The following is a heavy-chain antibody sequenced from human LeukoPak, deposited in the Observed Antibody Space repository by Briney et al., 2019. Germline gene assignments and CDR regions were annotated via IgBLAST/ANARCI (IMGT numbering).Heavy chain of an antibody. CDR1: GGSISIYF. Sequence: PSETLSLTCRGSGGSISIYFWNWIRQPAGKGLEWIGRIYTRGGADYNPPLKSRVAISVDKSKNRFSRKLNSGTAADTAFYYCARDSGLQWLNWYFDLWGRGTLVTVSS. J-gene: IGHJ2*01. CDR2: IYTRGGA. V-gene: IGHV4-4*07. CDR3: ARDSGLQWLNWYFDL. D-gene: IGHD6-19*01.